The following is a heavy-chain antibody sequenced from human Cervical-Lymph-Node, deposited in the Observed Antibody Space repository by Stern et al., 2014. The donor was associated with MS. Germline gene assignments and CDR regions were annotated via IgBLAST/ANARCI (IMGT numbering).Heavy chain of an antibody. Sequence: VHLVESGPGLVQPSETLSLTCVVSGGSINSNSYWSWVRQAPGRGMEWIGEVYRDGSTNYNPSLKSRVTISIDKSKNQFSLKLTSVTAADTAVYYCARDPHGDYKDDALDFWGQGTMVTVSS. CDR2: VYRDGST. J-gene: IGHJ3*01. CDR3: ARDPHGDYKDDALDF. V-gene: IGHV4-4*02. D-gene: IGHD4-17*01. CDR1: GGSINSNSY.